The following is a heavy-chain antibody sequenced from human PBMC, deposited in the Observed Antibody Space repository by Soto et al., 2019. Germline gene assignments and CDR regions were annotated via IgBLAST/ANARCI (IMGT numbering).Heavy chain of an antibody. D-gene: IGHD3-22*01. CDR1: GKXFTSFL. J-gene: IGHJ3*02. CDR2: IYPGDSDT. CDR3: AKQDDRGALEI. V-gene: IGHV5-51*01. Sequence: EXLKISCKLSGKXFTSFLFVWVRQMPGRGLEWMGNIYPGDSDTRYTPPFQGQVTISAEKSTNTAYLQWHSLQASDTALYYCAKQDDRGALEIWGQGKKGTVS.